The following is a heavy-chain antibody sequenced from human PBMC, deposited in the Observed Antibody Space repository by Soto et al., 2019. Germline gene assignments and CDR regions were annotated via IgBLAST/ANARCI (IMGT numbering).Heavy chain of an antibody. J-gene: IGHJ1*01. CDR2: VSAYSGHT. D-gene: IGHD4-17*01. CDR1: GYTFTGYA. V-gene: IGHV1-18*01. CDR3: ARCSKDDGDDGLSLKS. Sequence: QVQLVQSGAEVKGPGASVKVSCKASGYTFTGYAFSWVRQAPGQGLEWMGWVSAYSGHTIYSQKFQGRVTWTTDAYTTTTSREVRSLGSDDTAVYYGARCSKDDGDDGLSLKSWGQGTLVTVSS.